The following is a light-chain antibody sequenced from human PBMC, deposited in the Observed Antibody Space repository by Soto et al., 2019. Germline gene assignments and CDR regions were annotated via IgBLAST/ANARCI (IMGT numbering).Light chain of an antibody. V-gene: IGKV3-20*01. CDR2: GAS. CDR3: QHYCGSPPVT. Sequence: EIVLTQSPGTLSLSPGERATLSCRASQSVSSSYLAWYQQKPGLAPRLLIYGASSRATGIPDRFSGSGSGADFTLTISRLEPEDFAVYYCQHYCGSPPVTFGQGTKLEIK. J-gene: IGKJ2*01. CDR1: QSVSSSY.